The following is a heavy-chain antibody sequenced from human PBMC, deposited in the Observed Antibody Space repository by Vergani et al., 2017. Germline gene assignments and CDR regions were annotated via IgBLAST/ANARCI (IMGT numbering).Heavy chain of an antibody. V-gene: IGHV1-46*03. Sequence: QVQVVQSGAEVKKSGASVKVSCKTSGYTFSNYYMHWVRQAPGQGLEWMGIIKPSGGHTNYAQKCQGRVTMTRDTATITVYMELSSLRSEDTAIDYCARGDYGIMGGDRYWGQGTLVNVSA. CDR3: ARGDYGIMGGDRY. D-gene: IGHD3-9*01. J-gene: IGHJ4*02. CDR1: GYTFSNYY. CDR2: IKPSGGHT.